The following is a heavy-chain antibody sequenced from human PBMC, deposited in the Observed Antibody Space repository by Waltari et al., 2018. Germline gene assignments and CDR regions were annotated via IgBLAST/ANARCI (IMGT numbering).Heavy chain of an antibody. CDR1: GYSFTSHA. J-gene: IGHJ4*02. CDR3: ARELLGGGAFDS. V-gene: IGHV7-4-1*02. Sequence: QVQLVQSGSELKKPGASVKVSCKASGYSFTSHAMNWVRQAPGQGLELMGWINTNTGNPVYAQGFTGRFVFSLDTSVSTAYMEISSLKAEDTAVYYCARELLGGGAFDSWGQGTLVTVSS. D-gene: IGHD3-16*01. CDR2: INTNTGNP.